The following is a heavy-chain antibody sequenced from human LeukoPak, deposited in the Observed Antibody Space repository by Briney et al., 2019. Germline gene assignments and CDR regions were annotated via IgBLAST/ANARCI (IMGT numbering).Heavy chain of an antibody. CDR2: INPNSGGT. D-gene: IGHD1-26*01. Sequence: ASVKVSCKASGYTFTGYYMHWVRQAPGQGLEWMGWINPNSGGTNYAQKSQGRVTMTRDTSISTAYMELSRLRSDDTAVYYCERGHPPYSGRRYYFDYWGQGTLVTVSS. CDR3: ERGHPPYSGRRYYFDY. CDR1: GYTFTGYY. J-gene: IGHJ4*02. V-gene: IGHV1-2*02.